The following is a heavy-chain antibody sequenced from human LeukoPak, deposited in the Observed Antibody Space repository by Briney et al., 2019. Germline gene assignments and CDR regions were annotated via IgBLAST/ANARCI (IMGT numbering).Heavy chain of an antibody. CDR2: LSGSGGGT. Sequence: GGSLRLSCAASGLTFSNYAMTWVRLAPGKGLEWVSSLSGSGGGTWYAGSVKGRFTISRDNSKNTLYLQMNSLRAEDTAVYYCAKDRTPYSRSGGYYLGAFDIWGHGTLVTVSS. V-gene: IGHV3-23*01. D-gene: IGHD3-10*01. CDR3: AKDRTPYSRSGGYYLGAFDI. CDR1: GLTFSNYA. J-gene: IGHJ3*02.